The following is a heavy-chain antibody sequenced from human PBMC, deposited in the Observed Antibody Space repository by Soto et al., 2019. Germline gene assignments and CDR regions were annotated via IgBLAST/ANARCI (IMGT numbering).Heavy chain of an antibody. V-gene: IGHV4-38-2*01. CDR1: GYSISSGYF. CDR2: IYHSGST. CDR3: ARVLAGYSGFENLDY. J-gene: IGHJ4*02. D-gene: IGHD5-12*01. Sequence: SETLTLTCAVSGYSISSGYFSGWLRQPPGKGQEWIGSIYHSGSTYYNPSLKSRVTMSVDTSKNQFSLKLSSVTAADTAVYYCARVLAGYSGFENLDYWGQGTLVTVSS.